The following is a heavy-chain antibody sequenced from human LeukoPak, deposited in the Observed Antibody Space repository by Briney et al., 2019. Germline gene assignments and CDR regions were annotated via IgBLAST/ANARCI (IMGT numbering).Heavy chain of an antibody. D-gene: IGHD6-19*01. J-gene: IGHJ4*02. V-gene: IGHV4-59*01. CDR3: TRGYKYSKGWVNGIELRIYYFDH. CDR2: IYYSGST. Sequence: PSETLSLTSTVYPDTICYNYWSWVRQPPGGGLEWIGYIYYSGSTNYNPSLKSRVTISVDTSKNQFSLKMNSVTAADTAVDYWTRGYKYSKGWVNGIELRIYYFDHWGQGTLVTVSS. CDR1: PDTICYNY.